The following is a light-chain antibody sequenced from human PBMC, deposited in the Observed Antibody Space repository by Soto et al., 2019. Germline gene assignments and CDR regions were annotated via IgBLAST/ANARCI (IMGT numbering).Light chain of an antibody. J-gene: IGLJ1*01. CDR2: EVT. CDR3: SSYTNINTRACV. V-gene: IGLV2-14*01. CDR1: SGDVGSYNR. Sequence: QSVLTQPASVSGSPGQSITISCTGTSGDVGSYNRVSWYQQHPGKDPKLIIYEVTDRPSGVSNRFSGSKSGNKASLTIPGLQAEDEAEYYCSSYTNINTRACVFGTGTKV.